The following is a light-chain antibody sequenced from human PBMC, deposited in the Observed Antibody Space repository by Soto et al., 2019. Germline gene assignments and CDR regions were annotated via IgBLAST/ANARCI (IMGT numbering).Light chain of an antibody. CDR1: QSVSSNY. CDR3: QQYGGSPYT. V-gene: IGKV3-20*01. Sequence: ENVLTQSPGTLSLSPGERATLSCRASQSVSSNYLAWYQQKTGQAPRLLIYGASSRATGIPDRFSGSVSGTDFTLTITRLEPEDFAVYFCQQYGGSPYTFGQGTKLEIK. J-gene: IGKJ2*01. CDR2: GAS.